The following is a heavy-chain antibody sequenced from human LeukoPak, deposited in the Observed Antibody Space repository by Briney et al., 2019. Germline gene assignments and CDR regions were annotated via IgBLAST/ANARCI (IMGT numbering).Heavy chain of an antibody. V-gene: IGHV1-2*02. D-gene: IGHD6-13*01. CDR2: INPNSGGT. CDR3: ATIAAAGPNFDY. CDR1: GYTFTGYY. Sequence: ASVKVSCKASGYTFTGYYMHWVRQAPGQGLEGMGWINPNSGGTNYAQKFQGRVTMTRDTSISTAYMELSRLRSDDTAVYYCATIAAAGPNFDYWGQGTLVTVSS. J-gene: IGHJ4*02.